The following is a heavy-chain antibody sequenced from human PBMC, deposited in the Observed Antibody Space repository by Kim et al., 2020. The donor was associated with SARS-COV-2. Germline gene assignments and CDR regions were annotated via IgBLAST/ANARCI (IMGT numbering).Heavy chain of an antibody. CDR1: GFTFGDYA. V-gene: IGHV3-9*01. CDR3: AKDRGRYYDSSGYSDY. J-gene: IGHJ4*02. D-gene: IGHD3-22*01. CDR2: ISWNSGSI. Sequence: GGSLRLSCAASGFTFGDYAMHWVRQAPGKGLEWVSGISWNSGSIGYADSVKGRFTISRDNAKNSLYLQMNSLRAEDTALYYCAKDRGRYYDSSGYSDYWGQGTLVTVSS.